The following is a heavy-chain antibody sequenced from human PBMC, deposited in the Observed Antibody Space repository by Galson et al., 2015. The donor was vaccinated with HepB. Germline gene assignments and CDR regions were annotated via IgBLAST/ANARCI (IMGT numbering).Heavy chain of an antibody. CDR3: ARNYDILTGYSPMDV. CDR2: IWYDGSNK. Sequence: SLRLSCAASGFTFSSYGMHWVRQAPGKGLEWVAVIWYDGSNKYYADSVKGRFTISRDNSKNTLYLQMNSLRAEDTAVYYCARNYDILTGYSPMDVWGQGTTVTVSS. V-gene: IGHV3-33*08. D-gene: IGHD3-9*01. CDR1: GFTFSSYG. J-gene: IGHJ6*02.